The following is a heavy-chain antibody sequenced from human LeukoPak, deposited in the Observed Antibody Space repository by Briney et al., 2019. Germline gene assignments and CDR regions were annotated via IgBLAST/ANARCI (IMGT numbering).Heavy chain of an antibody. V-gene: IGHV1-69*05. CDR2: IIPIFGTA. Sequence: SVKVSCKASGATFSSYAISWVRQAPGQGLEWMGRIIPIFGTANYAQKFQGRVTITTDESTSTAYMELSSLRSEDTAVDYCARESSGSLSWFDPWGQGTLVTVSS. CDR3: ARESSGSLSWFDP. J-gene: IGHJ5*02. CDR1: GATFSSYA. D-gene: IGHD3-10*01.